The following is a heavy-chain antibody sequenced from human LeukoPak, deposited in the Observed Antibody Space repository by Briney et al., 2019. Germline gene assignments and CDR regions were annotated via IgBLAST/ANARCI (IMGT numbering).Heavy chain of an antibody. D-gene: IGHD5-18*01. J-gene: IGHJ4*02. CDR2: IDPIDSYT. CDR3: ARARVDTAMADFDY. Sequence: GESLKISCKASGYRFPSYWITWVRQMPGKGLEWMGGIDPIDSYTTYSPSFQGHVTISADKSIATVYLQWSRMKASDTAMYYCARARVDTAMADFDYWGQGTLVTVSS. CDR1: GYRFPSYW. V-gene: IGHV5-10-1*01.